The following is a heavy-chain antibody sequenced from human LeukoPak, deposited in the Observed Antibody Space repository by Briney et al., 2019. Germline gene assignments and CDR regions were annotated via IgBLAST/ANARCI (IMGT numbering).Heavy chain of an antibody. Sequence: QSGGSLSLSCAACGFTFSSFGMQWLRQAPGEGLEGGAVIWYDGSNKYYADSVKGRFTISRDNSKNTLCLQMNSLRAEDTAVYYCAREYFGHTNFDYWGQGTLVTVSS. J-gene: IGHJ4*02. CDR2: IWYDGSNK. CDR1: GFTFSSFG. D-gene: IGHD2-8*01. V-gene: IGHV3-33*01. CDR3: AREYFGHTNFDY.